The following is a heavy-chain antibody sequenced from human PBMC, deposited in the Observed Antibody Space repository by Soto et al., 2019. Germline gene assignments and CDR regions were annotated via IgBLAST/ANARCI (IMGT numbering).Heavy chain of an antibody. CDR2: ISGSASAT. Sequence: GGSLRLSCATSGFSFSNYAMSWVRQAPGKGLEWVSLISGSASATHYADSVKGRFTISRDNSKRTVYLQLNSLRAEDTAVYYCAKGMANKVFGVDNIFDFWGRGTLVTVSS. CDR3: AKGMANKVFGVDNIFDF. CDR1: GFSFSNYA. D-gene: IGHD3-3*01. J-gene: IGHJ4*02. V-gene: IGHV3-23*01.